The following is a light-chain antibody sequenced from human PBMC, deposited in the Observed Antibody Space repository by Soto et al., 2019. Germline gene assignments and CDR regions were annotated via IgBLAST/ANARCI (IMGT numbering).Light chain of an antibody. CDR1: SSDVGGYNF. CDR2: DVS. Sequence: QSVLNQPRSVSGAPGQAVTISCPGTSSDVGGYNFVSWYQRHPGKAPKLIIFDVSKRPSGVPDRFSASKSDNTASLTISGLQAEDEADYYCCSYAGSDTYVFATGTKVTVL. V-gene: IGLV2-11*01. CDR3: CSYAGSDTYV. J-gene: IGLJ1*01.